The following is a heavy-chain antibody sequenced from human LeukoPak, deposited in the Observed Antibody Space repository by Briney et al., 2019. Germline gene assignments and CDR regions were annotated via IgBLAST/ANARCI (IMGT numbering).Heavy chain of an antibody. J-gene: IGHJ4*02. D-gene: IGHD6-19*01. Sequence: GGSLRLSCAASGFTFSSYWMSWVRQAPGKGLEWVANIKQDGSEKYYVDSVKGRFTISRDNAKNSLYLQMNSLRAEDTAVYYCARDASSHSCGWHPFFDYWGQGTLVTVSS. CDR2: IKQDGSEK. V-gene: IGHV3-7*03. CDR1: GFTFSSYW. CDR3: ARDASSHSCGWHPFFDY.